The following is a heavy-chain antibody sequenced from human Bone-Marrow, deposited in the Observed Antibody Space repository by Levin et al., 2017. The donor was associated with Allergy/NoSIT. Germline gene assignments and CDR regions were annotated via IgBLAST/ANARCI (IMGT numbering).Heavy chain of an antibody. Sequence: PGGSLRLSCVASEFSFSNNVMAWVRQPPGKGLEWVSTVSGGGDITYYADAVRGRFTISRDNSKNTIYLQMSCLRADDTAMYYCAKAPRGGDHHSSWFDPWGQGTLVIVSS. V-gene: IGHV3-23*01. CDR2: VSGGGDIT. CDR3: AKAPRGGDHHSSWFDP. J-gene: IGHJ5*02. CDR1: EFSFSNNV. D-gene: IGHD3-16*01.